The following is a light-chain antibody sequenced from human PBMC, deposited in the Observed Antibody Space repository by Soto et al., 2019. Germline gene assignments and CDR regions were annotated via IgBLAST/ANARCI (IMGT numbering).Light chain of an antibody. CDR3: QHYDTAPI. J-gene: IGKJ3*01. CDR2: GAS. Sequence: EIVLTQSPGTLSVSPGERATLSCRASESVSGNYLAWYQQKAEQAPTLLIHGASTRATGVPDRFSGSASGTDFILTISRLEPEDFAVYYCQHYDTAPIFGPGTRVDIK. CDR1: ESVSGNY. V-gene: IGKV3-20*01.